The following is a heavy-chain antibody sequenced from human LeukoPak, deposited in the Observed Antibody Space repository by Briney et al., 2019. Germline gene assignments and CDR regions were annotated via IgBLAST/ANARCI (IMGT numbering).Heavy chain of an antibody. CDR1: GYTFTSYG. CDR2: ISAYNGNT. Sequence: ASVKVSCKASGYTFTSYGISWVRQAPGQGLELMGWISAYNGNTNYAQKLQGRVTMTTDTSTSTAYMELRSLRSDDKAVYYCARDDRIQEKYNWNYAFNYWGQGTLVTVSS. V-gene: IGHV1-18*01. CDR3: ARDDRIQEKYNWNYAFNY. D-gene: IGHD1-7*01. J-gene: IGHJ4*02.